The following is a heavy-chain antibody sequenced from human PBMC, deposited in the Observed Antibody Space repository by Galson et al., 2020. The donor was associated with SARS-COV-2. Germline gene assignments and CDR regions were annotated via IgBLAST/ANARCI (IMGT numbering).Heavy chain of an antibody. CDR1: GFNISSYG. V-gene: IGHV3-30*18. J-gene: IGHJ6*02. Sequence: EESLRISCAAAGFNISSYGMHWVRQAPGKGLEWVAVISSDGSNKYYADSVKGRFTISRDNSKNTLYLQMNSLRAEDTAVYYCAKVSSSWELYYYYGMDVWGQGTTVTVSS. CDR2: ISSDGSNK. D-gene: IGHD6-13*01. CDR3: AKVSSSWELYYYYGMDV.